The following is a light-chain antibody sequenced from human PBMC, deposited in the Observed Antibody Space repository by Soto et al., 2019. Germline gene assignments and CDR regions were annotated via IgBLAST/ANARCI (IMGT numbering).Light chain of an antibody. CDR2: DVS. Sequence: QSVLTQPASVSVSPGQSITISCTGTSSDVGGYNYVSWYQQHPGKAPKLMIYDVSNRPSGVSNRFSGSKSGNTASLTISGLQAEDEADYYCCSYTSSSTYVFGTGTKVTVL. V-gene: IGLV2-14*01. J-gene: IGLJ1*01. CDR1: SSDVGGYNY. CDR3: CSYTSSSTYV.